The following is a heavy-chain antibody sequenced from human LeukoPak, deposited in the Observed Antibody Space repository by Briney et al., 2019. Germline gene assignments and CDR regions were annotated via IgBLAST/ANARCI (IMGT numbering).Heavy chain of an antibody. V-gene: IGHV4-59*01. CDR3: ARARYFDWSLDY. CDR2: IYYSGST. D-gene: IGHD3-9*01. CDR1: GASISSYY. J-gene: IGHJ4*02. Sequence: SETLSLTCTVSGASISSYYWSWIRQPPRKGLEWIGYIYYSGSTNYNPSLKSRVTISVDTSNNQFSLKLSSVTAADTAVYYCARARYFDWSLDYWGQGTLVTVSS.